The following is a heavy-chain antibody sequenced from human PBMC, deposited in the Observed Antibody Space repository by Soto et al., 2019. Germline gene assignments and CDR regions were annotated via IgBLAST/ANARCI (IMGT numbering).Heavy chain of an antibody. CDR1: GGTFSSYA. D-gene: IGHD3-22*01. Sequence: SVKVSCKASGGTFSSYAISWVRQAPGQGLKWMGGIIPIFGTANYAQKFQGRVTITADESTSTAYVELSSLRSEDTAVYYCARDSGYYYSKPQAGYYFDYWGQGTLVTVSS. CDR3: ARDSGYYYSKPQAGYYFDY. J-gene: IGHJ4*02. V-gene: IGHV1-69*13. CDR2: IIPIFGTA.